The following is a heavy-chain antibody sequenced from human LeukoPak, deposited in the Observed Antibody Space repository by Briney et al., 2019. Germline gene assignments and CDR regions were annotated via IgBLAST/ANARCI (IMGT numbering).Heavy chain of an antibody. CDR2: INPNSGGT. CDR3: ARPSGYSRPFDAFDI. Sequence: ASVKVSCKASGYTFTGYYMHWVRQAPGQGLEWMGWINPNSGGTNYAQEFQGRVTMTRDTSISTAYMELSSLRAEDTAVYYCARPSGYSRPFDAFDIWGQGTMVTVSS. V-gene: IGHV1-2*02. D-gene: IGHD6-13*01. CDR1: GYTFTGYY. J-gene: IGHJ3*02.